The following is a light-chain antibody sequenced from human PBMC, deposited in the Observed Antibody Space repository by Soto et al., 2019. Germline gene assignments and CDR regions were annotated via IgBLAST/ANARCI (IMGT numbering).Light chain of an antibody. CDR2: EVS. Sequence: QSALTQPASVSGSPGQSITISCTGTSSDVGGYNYVSWYQQHPGKAPKLMIYEVSNRPSGVSNRFSGSKSGNTASLTISGLQAEDEADYSCSSYTSSSTYVFGTGTTPPVL. V-gene: IGLV2-14*01. J-gene: IGLJ1*01. CDR3: SSYTSSSTYV. CDR1: SSDVGGYNY.